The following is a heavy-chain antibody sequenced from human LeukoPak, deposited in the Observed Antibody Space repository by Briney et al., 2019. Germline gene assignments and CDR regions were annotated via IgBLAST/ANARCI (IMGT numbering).Heavy chain of an antibody. CDR1: GFTFSSYS. J-gene: IGHJ4*02. CDR2: ISNRGDTI. CDR3: ARKLSGCYFDY. Sequence: PGGSLRLSCAASGFTFSSYSMTWIRQAPGKGLEWISFISNRGDTIYYADSVKGRFTMSRDNTKNSLYLQMNSLRAEDTAVYYCARKLSGCYFDYWGQGTLVTVSS. V-gene: IGHV3-48*04. D-gene: IGHD1-26*01.